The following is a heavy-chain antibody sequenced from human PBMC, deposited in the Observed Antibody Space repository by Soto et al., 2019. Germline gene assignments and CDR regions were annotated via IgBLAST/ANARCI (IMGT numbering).Heavy chain of an antibody. Sequence: GASVKVSCKASGGTFSSDAFSWVRQAPGQGLEWMGGIIPTSGTANYAQKFQGRATITADESTSTAYMELSSLTSEDTAVYFCARGQGYCSGGICYYYYYGMDVWGQGXTVTVYS. CDR3: ARGQGYCSGGICYYYYYGMDV. CDR1: GGTFSSDA. CDR2: IIPTSGTA. D-gene: IGHD2-15*01. J-gene: IGHJ6*02. V-gene: IGHV1-69*13.